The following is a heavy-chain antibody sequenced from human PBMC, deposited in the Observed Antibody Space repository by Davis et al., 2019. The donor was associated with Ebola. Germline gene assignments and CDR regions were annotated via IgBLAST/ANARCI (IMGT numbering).Heavy chain of an antibody. D-gene: IGHD6-19*01. V-gene: IGHV3-21*01. J-gene: IGHJ4*02. Sequence: SLKISCAASGFPFSGHSMNWVRQAPGKGLEWVSSIPRCPSLSSAESLKGRFTISRDNAKNSLYLQLNSLRPEDTALYYCARAPAGRWQWPGTACDYWGQGTLVTVSS. CDR3: ARAPAGRWQWPGTACDY. CDR2: IPRCPSL. CDR1: GFPFSGHS.